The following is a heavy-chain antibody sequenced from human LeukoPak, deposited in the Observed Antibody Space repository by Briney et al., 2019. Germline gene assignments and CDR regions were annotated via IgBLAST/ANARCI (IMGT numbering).Heavy chain of an antibody. Sequence: GGSLRLSCAASGFSFRSYWMSWVRQAPGKGLEWVANINEDGSEKYYVDSVEGRFTIPRDNTRNSLYVQMNILRAEDTAVYYCARKSGDPFDSWGQETLVTVSS. CDR3: ARKSGDPFDS. CDR1: GFSFRSYW. D-gene: IGHD4-17*01. J-gene: IGHJ4*02. CDR2: INEDGSEK. V-gene: IGHV3-7*01.